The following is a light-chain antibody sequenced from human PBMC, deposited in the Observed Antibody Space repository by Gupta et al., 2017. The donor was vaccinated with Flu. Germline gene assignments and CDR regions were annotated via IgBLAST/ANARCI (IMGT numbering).Light chain of an antibody. Sequence: QTVVTQEPSLTVSPGGTVTLTCASSTGAVTSDHYPNWFQQKPGQPPMPLIYSTRSKHSWTPARFSGSLLGGKAALTLSGVQPEDEADYYCLLYFRDAVVFGGGTKLTVL. J-gene: IGLJ2*01. CDR3: LLYFRDAVV. V-gene: IGLV7-43*01. CDR1: TGAVTSDHY. CDR2: STR.